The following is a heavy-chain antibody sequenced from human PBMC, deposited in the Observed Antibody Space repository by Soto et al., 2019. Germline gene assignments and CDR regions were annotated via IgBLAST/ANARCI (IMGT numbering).Heavy chain of an antibody. CDR2: IHYSGTT. J-gene: IGHJ4*02. CDR1: GGSINSYY. V-gene: IGHV4-59*12. Sequence: PSETLSLTCTVSGGSINSYYWSWIRQPPGKELEWIGYIHYSGTTNYNPSLRSRVTISVDTSKNQFSLKLTSVTAADTAVYYCAREYSNTQRALDYWGQGTLVTVSS. D-gene: IGHD5-18*01. CDR3: AREYSNTQRALDY.